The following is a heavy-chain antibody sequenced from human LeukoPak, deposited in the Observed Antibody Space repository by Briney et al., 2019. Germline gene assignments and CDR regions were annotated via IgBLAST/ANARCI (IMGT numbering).Heavy chain of an antibody. CDR2: IYPGDSDT. J-gene: IGHJ4*02. CDR1: GYNFTTYW. V-gene: IGHV5-51*01. D-gene: IGHD5-12*01. Sequence: GESLKISCKGSGYNFTTYWIGWVRQMPGEGLEWMGIIYPGDSDTRYSPSFQGQVTISADKSIRTAYLQWSSLKASDTAIYYCARHAASGYDLPFDYWGQGTLVTVSS. CDR3: ARHAASGYDLPFDY.